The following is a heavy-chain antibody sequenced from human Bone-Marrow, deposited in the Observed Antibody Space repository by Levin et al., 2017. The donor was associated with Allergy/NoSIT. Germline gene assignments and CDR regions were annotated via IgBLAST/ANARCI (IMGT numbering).Heavy chain of an antibody. D-gene: IGHD6-13*01. Sequence: QAGESLKISCAASGFTFSSNWMFWVRQAPGKGLVWVSRIKSDGSVTTYEDSVKGRFTISRDNAKNTLYLQMNNLRVEDTAVYYCATNRGAGTVDYWGQGTLVTVSS. CDR1: GFTFSSNW. CDR3: ATNRGAGTVDY. J-gene: IGHJ4*02. CDR2: IKSDGSVT. V-gene: IGHV3-74*03.